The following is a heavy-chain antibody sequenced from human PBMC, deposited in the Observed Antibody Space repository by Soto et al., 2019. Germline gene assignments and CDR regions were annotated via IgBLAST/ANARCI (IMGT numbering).Heavy chain of an antibody. CDR3: ARAPYYYDSSGYWAY. D-gene: IGHD3-22*01. Sequence: GGSLRLCYAASGFTFSSYSMNWVRQAPGKGLEWVSSISSSSSYIYYADSVKGRFTISRDNAKNSLYLQMNSLRAEDTAVYYCARAPYYYDSSGYWAYWGQGTLVTVSS. J-gene: IGHJ4*02. CDR1: GFTFSSYS. CDR2: ISSSSSYI. V-gene: IGHV3-21*01.